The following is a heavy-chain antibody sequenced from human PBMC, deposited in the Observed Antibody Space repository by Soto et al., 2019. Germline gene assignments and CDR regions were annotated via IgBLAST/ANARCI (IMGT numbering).Heavy chain of an antibody. CDR3: ARDPGLRYFDWPRARNYYYGMDV. J-gene: IGHJ6*02. D-gene: IGHD3-9*01. CDR1: GGSISSYY. Sequence: PSETLSLTCTVSGGSISSYYWSWIRQPPGKGLEWIGYIYYSGSTNYNPSLKSRVTISVDTSKNQFSLKLSSVTAADTAVYYCARDPGLRYFDWPRARNYYYGMDVWGQGTTVTVSS. CDR2: IYYSGST. V-gene: IGHV4-59*01.